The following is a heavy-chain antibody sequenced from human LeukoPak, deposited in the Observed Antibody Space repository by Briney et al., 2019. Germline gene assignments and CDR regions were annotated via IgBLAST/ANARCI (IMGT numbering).Heavy chain of an antibody. J-gene: IGHJ4*02. D-gene: IGHD4-17*01. CDR1: GFTFSSYG. CDR3: AATVKRGPFDY. Sequence: GALRLSCAASGFTFSSYGMHWVRQAPGKGLEWVAVISYDGSNKYYADSVKGRFTISRDNSKNTLYLQMNSLRAEDTAVYYCAATVKRGPFDYWGQGTLVTVSS. V-gene: IGHV3-30*03. CDR2: ISYDGSNK.